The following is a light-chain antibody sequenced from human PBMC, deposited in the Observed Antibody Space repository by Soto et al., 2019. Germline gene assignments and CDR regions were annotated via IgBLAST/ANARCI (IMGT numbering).Light chain of an antibody. J-gene: IGLJ1*01. CDR2: DVS. CDR1: SSDISDYTY. Sequence: QSALTQPASVSGSPGQSITISCTGTSSDISDYTYVSWYQHHPGKAPKLMIYDVSNRPSGVSNRFSGSKSGNTASLTISGLQAEDEAVYYCCSYAGSFYVSGTGTKVTVL. CDR3: CSYAGSFYV. V-gene: IGLV2-14*01.